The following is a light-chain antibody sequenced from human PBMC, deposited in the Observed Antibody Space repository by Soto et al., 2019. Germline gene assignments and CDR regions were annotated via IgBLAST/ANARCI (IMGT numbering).Light chain of an antibody. J-gene: IGLJ3*02. Sequence: QTVVTQEPSLTVSPGGTVTLTCASNTGAVTSGNYASWFQQKPGQAPRTLIYTTNNKHSWTPARFSGSLLGDKAALTVSGVQPEDEADDYCLLYSGGAHLVFGGGTKVTVL. CDR3: LLYSGGAHLV. CDR1: TGAVTSGNY. V-gene: IGLV7-43*01. CDR2: TTN.